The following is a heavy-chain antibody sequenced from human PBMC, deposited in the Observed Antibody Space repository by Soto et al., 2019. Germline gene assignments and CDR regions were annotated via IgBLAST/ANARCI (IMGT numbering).Heavy chain of an antibody. CDR1: GGSISTGGLY. CDR2: IFYSGRT. J-gene: IGHJ3*01. Sequence: QVQLQESGPGLVEPSQTLSLTCTVSGGSISTGGLYWPWLRHFPGKGLEWIGSIFYSGRTSDNPSLTSRVVMFIEASKNRFSLRLSSVTAADTAVYSCAQAIVFTGGHAFDLWGEGRLVTVSS. V-gene: IGHV4-31*03. D-gene: IGHD2-8*02. CDR3: AQAIVFTGGHAFDL.